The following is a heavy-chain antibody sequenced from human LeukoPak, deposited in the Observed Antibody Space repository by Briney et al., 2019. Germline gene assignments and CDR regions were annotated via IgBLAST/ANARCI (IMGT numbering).Heavy chain of an antibody. CDR1: GGSISSGGYY. J-gene: IGHJ4*02. CDR3: ARAHYFDY. Sequence: KPSQTLSLTCTVSGGSISSGGYYWSWIRQHPGKGLEWIGYIYYSGSTYYNPPLKSRVTISVDTSKNQFSLRLRSVTAADTALYYCARAHYFDYWGQGTLVTVSS. V-gene: IGHV4-31*03. CDR2: IYYSGST.